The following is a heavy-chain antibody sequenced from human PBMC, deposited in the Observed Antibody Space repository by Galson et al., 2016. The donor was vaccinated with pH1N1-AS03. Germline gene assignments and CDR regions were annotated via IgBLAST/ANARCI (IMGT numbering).Heavy chain of an antibody. CDR3: ARDIGLVALYS. J-gene: IGHJ1*01. CDR1: GFTFSSYS. D-gene: IGHD5-12*01. V-gene: IGHV3-21*01. Sequence: SLRLSCAASGFTFSSYSMNWVRQAPGQGLQWVSSIITSSTYMYYADAVQGRFTISRDDARNSLYLQMSSLRAEDTAVYYCARDIGLVALYSWCQGSLVTVSS. CDR2: IITSSTYM.